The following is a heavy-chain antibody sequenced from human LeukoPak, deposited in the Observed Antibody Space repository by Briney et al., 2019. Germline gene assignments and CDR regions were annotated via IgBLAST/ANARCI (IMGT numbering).Heavy chain of an antibody. CDR3: ARALYSGRWYGMDV. J-gene: IGHJ6*02. Sequence: PGRSLRLSCAASGFTFSDYAMHWVRQAPRKGLEWVAVIWYDGSTTYYGDSVKGRFTISRDNSKNTLFLEMNSLRVEDTAIYYCARALYSGRWYGMDVWGQGTTVTVSS. CDR2: IWYDGSTT. CDR1: GFTFSDYA. V-gene: IGHV3-33*01. D-gene: IGHD6-13*01.